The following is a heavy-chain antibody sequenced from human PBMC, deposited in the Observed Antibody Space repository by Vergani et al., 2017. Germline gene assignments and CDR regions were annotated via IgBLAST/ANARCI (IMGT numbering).Heavy chain of an antibody. CDR3: AKDVDPYDSSGYYDY. CDR2: ISGSGGST. D-gene: IGHD3-22*01. V-gene: IGHV3-23*01. J-gene: IGHJ4*02. Sequence: EVQLLESGGGLVQPGGSLRLSCAASGFTFSSYAMSWIRQAPGRGLEWVSAISGSGGSTYYADSVKGRFTISRDNSKNTLYLQMNSRRAEDTAVYYCAKDVDPYDSSGYYDYWGQGTLVTVSS. CDR1: GFTFSSYA.